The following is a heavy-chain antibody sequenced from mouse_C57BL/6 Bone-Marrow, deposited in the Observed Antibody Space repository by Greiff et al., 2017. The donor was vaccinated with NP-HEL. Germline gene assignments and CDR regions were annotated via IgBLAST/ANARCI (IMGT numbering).Heavy chain of an antibody. V-gene: IGHV1-15*01. J-gene: IGHJ2*01. CDR3: LWFYDFDY. Sequence: QVQLQQSGAELVRPGASVTLSCKASGYTFTDYEMHWVKQTPVHGLEWIGAIDPETGGTAYNQKFKGEAILTADKSSSTAYMELRSLTSEDSAVYYCLWFYDFDYRGQGTTLTGSS. CDR1: GYTFTDYE. CDR2: IDPETGGT. D-gene: IGHD2-2*01.